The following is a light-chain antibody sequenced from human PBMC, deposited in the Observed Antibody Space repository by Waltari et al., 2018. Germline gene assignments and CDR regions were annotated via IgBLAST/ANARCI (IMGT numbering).Light chain of an antibody. Sequence: EIVLTQSPATLSLSTGERATLSCRASHSVNWYLAWYQQRPGQAPRLLIYDASNRATGIPARFSGSGSETHFTLTISSLQPEDSAVYYCQQRRNWPLTFGGGTKVEIK. CDR2: DAS. V-gene: IGKV3-11*01. CDR3: QQRRNWPLT. CDR1: HSVNWY. J-gene: IGKJ4*01.